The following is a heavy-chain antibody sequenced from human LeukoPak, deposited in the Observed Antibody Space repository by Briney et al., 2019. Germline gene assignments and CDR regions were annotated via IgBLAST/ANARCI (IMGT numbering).Heavy chain of an antibody. CDR2: IHYSGST. CDR3: ARDSSGYFGYFQH. V-gene: IGHV4-59*01. D-gene: IGHD3-22*01. Sequence: PSETLSLTCSVSGGSIDTTYWSWIRQPPGKGLEWIGNIHYSGSTNYNPSLKSRVTISVDTSKNQFSLKLSSMTAADTAVYYCARDSSGYFGYFQHWGQGTLVTVSP. CDR1: GGSIDTTY. J-gene: IGHJ1*01.